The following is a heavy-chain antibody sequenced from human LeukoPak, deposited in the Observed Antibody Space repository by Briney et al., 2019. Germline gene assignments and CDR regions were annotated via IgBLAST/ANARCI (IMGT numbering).Heavy chain of an antibody. D-gene: IGHD3-22*01. J-gene: IGHJ4*02. CDR3: AMDHYYDSSGYYSYYFDY. Sequence: PGGSLRLFCAASGFTFSSYAMGWVRQAPGKGLEWVSAISGSGGSTLYAESVKGRFTICRDNSKNTLYLQMNSLRNEDTAVYYCAMDHYYDSSGYYSYYFDYWGQGTLVTVSS. CDR1: GFTFSSYA. V-gene: IGHV3-23*01. CDR2: ISGSGGST.